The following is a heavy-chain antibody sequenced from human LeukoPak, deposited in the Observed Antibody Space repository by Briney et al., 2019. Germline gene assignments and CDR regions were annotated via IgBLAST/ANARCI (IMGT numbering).Heavy chain of an antibody. CDR2: ISSSSSTI. CDR1: GFTFSSYS. J-gene: IGHJ3*02. V-gene: IGHV3-48*01. D-gene: IGHD5-24*01. CDR3: ARAGLEMATNQPIHAFDI. Sequence: SRGSLRLSCAASGFTFSSYSMNWVRQAPGKGLEWVSYISSSSSTIYYADSVKGRFTISRDNAKNSLYLQMNSLRAEDTAVYYCARAGLEMATNQPIHAFDIWGQGTMVTVSS.